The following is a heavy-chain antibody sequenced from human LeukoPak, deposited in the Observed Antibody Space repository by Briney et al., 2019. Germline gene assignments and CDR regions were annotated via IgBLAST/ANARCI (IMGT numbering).Heavy chain of an antibody. CDR3: AKKGQAYYFDY. V-gene: IGHV3-23*01. D-gene: IGHD2-21*01. Sequence: GGSLRLSCAASGFTFSTYAMSWVRQAPGKGLEWASAISSGGAVTYYADSVKGRFIVSRDNAKNTLYLHMNSLRAEDTAVYYCAKKGQAYYFDYWGQGTLVTVSS. J-gene: IGHJ4*02. CDR1: GFTFSTYA. CDR2: ISSGGAVT.